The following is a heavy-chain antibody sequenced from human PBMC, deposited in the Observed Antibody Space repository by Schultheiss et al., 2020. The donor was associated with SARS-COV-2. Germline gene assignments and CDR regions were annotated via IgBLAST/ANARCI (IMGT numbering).Heavy chain of an antibody. J-gene: IGHJ6*02. D-gene: IGHD1-26*01. Sequence: SETLSLTCTVSGGSISSGGYYWSWIRQPPGKGLEWIGYIYYSGSTNYNPSLKRRVTISVDTSKNQFSLKLRSVTAADTAVYYCARASGSYYYYGMDVWGQGTTVTVSS. CDR3: ARASGSYYYYGMDV. CDR1: GGSISSGGYY. V-gene: IGHV4-61*08. CDR2: IYYSGST.